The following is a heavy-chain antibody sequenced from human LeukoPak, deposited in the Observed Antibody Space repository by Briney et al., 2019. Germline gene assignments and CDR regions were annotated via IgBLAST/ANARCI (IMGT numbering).Heavy chain of an antibody. CDR1: GGSISSSSHY. D-gene: IGHD2-2*01. CDR2: IYYSGST. CDR3: ARAALHCSSTSCFTDY. V-gene: IGHV4-39*01. J-gene: IGHJ4*02. Sequence: SETLSLTCTVSGGSISSSSHYWGWIRQPPGKGLEWIGSIYYSGSTYYNPSLKSRVTISVDTSKNQFSLKLSSVTAADTAVYYCARAALHCSSTSCFTDYWGQGTLVTVSS.